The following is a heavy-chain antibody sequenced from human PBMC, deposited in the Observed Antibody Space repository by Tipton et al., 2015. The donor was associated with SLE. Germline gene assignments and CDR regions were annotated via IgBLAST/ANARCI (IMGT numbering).Heavy chain of an antibody. CDR3: ARSEYYFDY. D-gene: IGHD2/OR15-2a*01. CDR2: IGSSSSTI. Sequence: SLRLSCAASGFTFSSYSMNWVRQAPGKGLEWVSYIGSSSSTIYYADSVKGRFTISRDNAKNSLYLQMNSLRAEDTAVYYCARSEYYFDYWGQGTLVTVSS. V-gene: IGHV3-48*01. CDR1: GFTFSSYS. J-gene: IGHJ4*02.